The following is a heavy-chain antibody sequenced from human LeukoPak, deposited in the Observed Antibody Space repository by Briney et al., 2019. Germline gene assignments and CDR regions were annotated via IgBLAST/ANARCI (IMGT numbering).Heavy chain of an antibody. V-gene: IGHV3-49*04. CDR3: TSLREYSSSWYGDFDY. J-gene: IGHJ4*02. Sequence: SLRLSCTASGFTFGDYAMSWVRQAPGKGLGWVGFIRSKAYGGTTEYAASVKGRFTISRDDSKSIAYLQMNSLKTEDTAVYYCTSLREYSSSWYGDFDYWGQGTLVTVSS. CDR1: GFTFGDYA. CDR2: IRSKAYGGTT. D-gene: IGHD6-13*01.